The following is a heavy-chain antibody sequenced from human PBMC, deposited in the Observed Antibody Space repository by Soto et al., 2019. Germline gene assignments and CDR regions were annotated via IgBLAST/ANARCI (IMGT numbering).Heavy chain of an antibody. Sequence: PGGSLRLSCAASGFTFSSYSTNWVRQAPGKGLEWVSYISSSSSIIYYADSVKGRFTISRDNAKNSLYLQMNSLRDEDTAVYYCARAVGPPSVAGRYYYGMDVWGQGTTVTVSS. CDR1: GFTFSSYS. CDR2: ISSSSSII. D-gene: IGHD6-19*01. J-gene: IGHJ6*02. CDR3: ARAVGPPSVAGRYYYGMDV. V-gene: IGHV3-48*02.